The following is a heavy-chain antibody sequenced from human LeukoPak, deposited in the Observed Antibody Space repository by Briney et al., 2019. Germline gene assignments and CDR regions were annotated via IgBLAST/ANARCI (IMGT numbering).Heavy chain of an antibody. CDR2: ISHDGSDK. J-gene: IGHJ4*02. D-gene: IGHD3-10*01. V-gene: IGHV3-30*18. Sequence: GGSLRLSCAASGFIFSSHGMHWVRQAPGKGLEWAAVISHDGSDKYYADPVKGRFTISRDNSKNTLYLQMNSRRVEDTAVYYCAKGVYGSRTTSFADYWGQGTLVTVSS. CDR1: GFIFSSHG. CDR3: AKGVYGSRTTSFADY.